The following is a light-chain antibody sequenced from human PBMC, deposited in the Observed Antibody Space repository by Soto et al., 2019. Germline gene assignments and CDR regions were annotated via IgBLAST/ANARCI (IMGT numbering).Light chain of an antibody. Sequence: QTVVTQSPSASASLGASVKLTCTLSSGLSTSTIAWHQQQPEKGPRYLMILNSDGSHSKGDGIPDRFSGSSSGAERYLTISSLQSEDEADYFCQTWGTGIHWVFGGGTKLTVL. CDR1: SGLSTST. J-gene: IGLJ3*02. CDR3: QTWGTGIHWV. CDR2: LNSDGSH. V-gene: IGLV4-69*01.